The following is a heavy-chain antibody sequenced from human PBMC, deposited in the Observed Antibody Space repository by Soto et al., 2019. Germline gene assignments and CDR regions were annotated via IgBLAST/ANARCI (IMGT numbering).Heavy chain of an antibody. V-gene: IGHV1-2*02. Sequence: ASVKVSCKASGYTFTGYYMHWVRQAPGQGLEWMGWINPNSDGTFYADSVKGRFSISRDNSKNTLYLQMNNLRAEDTAIYYCSKGRLSFDFWGQGTLVTVSS. CDR3: SKGRLSFDF. J-gene: IGHJ4*02. CDR1: GYTFTGYY. CDR2: INPNSDGT.